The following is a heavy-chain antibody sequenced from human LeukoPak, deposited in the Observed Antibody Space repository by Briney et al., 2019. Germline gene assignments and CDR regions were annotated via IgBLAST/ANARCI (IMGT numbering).Heavy chain of an antibody. V-gene: IGHV3-30*18. J-gene: IGHJ4*02. CDR3: AKGYDFWSDY. Sequence: PGRSLRLSCAASGFTFSSYGMHWVRQAPGKGLEWVAVISYDGSNKYYADSMKGRFTISRDNSKNTLYPQMNSLRAEDTAVYYCAKGYDFWSDYWGQGTLVTVSS. CDR2: ISYDGSNK. CDR1: GFTFSSYG. D-gene: IGHD3-3*01.